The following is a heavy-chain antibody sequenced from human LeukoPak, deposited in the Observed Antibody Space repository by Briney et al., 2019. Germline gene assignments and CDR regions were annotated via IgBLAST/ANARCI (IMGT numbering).Heavy chain of an antibody. CDR1: GGSFSGYY. Sequence: SETLSLTCAVYGGSFSGYYWSWIRRPPGKGLEWIGEINHSGSTNYNPSLKSRVTISVDTSKNQFSLKLSSVTAADTAVYYCARGRLWRRDGYNKRGPHDAFDIWGQGTMVTVSS. CDR3: ARGRLWRRDGYNKRGPHDAFDI. CDR2: INHSGST. D-gene: IGHD5-12*01. J-gene: IGHJ3*02. V-gene: IGHV4-34*01.